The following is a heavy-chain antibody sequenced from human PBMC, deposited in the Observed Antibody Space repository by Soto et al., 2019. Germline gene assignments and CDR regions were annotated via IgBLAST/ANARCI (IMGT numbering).Heavy chain of an antibody. CDR1: GFTFSDFG. Sequence: QVRLVESGGGVVQPRGSLRLSCVASGFTFSDFGMHWVRQGPGKGLEWLAVISEDAETDFHADSVKGRFTVSRDNFKETLYLQMNSLTTDDSGVYFCAKAPFRRPYYFYGMDVWVQGTTVIVSS. V-gene: IGHV3-30*18. D-gene: IGHD3-10*01. CDR3: AKAPFRRPYYFYGMDV. CDR2: ISEDAETD. J-gene: IGHJ6*02.